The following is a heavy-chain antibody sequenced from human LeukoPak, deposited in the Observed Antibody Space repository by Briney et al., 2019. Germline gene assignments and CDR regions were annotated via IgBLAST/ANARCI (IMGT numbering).Heavy chain of an antibody. CDR1: GFTFSSYA. Sequence: TGRSLRLSCAASGFTFSSYAMHWVRQAPGKGLEWVAVISYDGSNKYYADSVKGRFTISRDNSKTTLYLQMNSLRAEDMAVYYCARDRHSGYDFRQSYYFDYWGQGTLVTVSS. J-gene: IGHJ4*02. V-gene: IGHV3-30*04. CDR3: ARDRHSGYDFRQSYYFDY. CDR2: ISYDGSNK. D-gene: IGHD5-12*01.